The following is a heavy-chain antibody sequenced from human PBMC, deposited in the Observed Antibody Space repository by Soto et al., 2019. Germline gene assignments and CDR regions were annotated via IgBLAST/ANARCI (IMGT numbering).Heavy chain of an antibody. V-gene: IGHV4-59*08. J-gene: IGHJ5*01. Sequence: QVHLQESGPGLVKPSETLSLNCTVSGGSISSYYWRWIRHTPRKGLECIGYIYYTGTTTYNPSMKSRVTESVDSSKNQFSLNLTSGSAEDTAVYYCASLGGFYQSLDSWGQGTLVSLS. CDR2: IYYTGTT. D-gene: IGHD2-2*01. CDR3: ASLGGFYQSLDS. CDR1: GGSISSYY.